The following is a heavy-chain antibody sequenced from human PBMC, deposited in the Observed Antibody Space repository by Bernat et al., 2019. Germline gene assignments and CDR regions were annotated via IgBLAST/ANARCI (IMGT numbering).Heavy chain of an antibody. J-gene: IGHJ4*02. Sequence: VQLQESGPGLVKPSQTLSLTCTVSGGSISSGGYYWSWIRQHPGKGLEWIGYIYYSGSTYYNPSLKSRVTISVDTSKNQFSLKLSSVTAADTAVYYCARWAITFGGVIARNFDYWGQGTLVTVSS. CDR3: ARWAITFGGVIARNFDY. CDR2: IYYSGST. CDR1: GGSISSGGYY. D-gene: IGHD3-16*02. V-gene: IGHV4-31*03.